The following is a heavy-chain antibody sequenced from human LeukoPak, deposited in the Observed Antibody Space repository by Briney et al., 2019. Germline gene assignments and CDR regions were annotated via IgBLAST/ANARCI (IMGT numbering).Heavy chain of an antibody. D-gene: IGHD5-12*01. Sequence: PSETLSLTCTVSGVSISSSNSYWGWIRQPPGKGLEWIGSIYYSGNTYYNASLKSQVSISIDTSKNQFSLRLTSVTAADTAIYYCAGHTWQWLPFDDWGQGTQVTISS. J-gene: IGHJ4*02. CDR2: IYYSGNT. CDR3: AGHTWQWLPFDD. CDR1: GVSISSSNSY. V-gene: IGHV4-39*01.